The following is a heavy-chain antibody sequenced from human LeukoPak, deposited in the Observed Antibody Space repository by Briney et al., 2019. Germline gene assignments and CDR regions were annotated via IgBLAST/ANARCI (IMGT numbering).Heavy chain of an antibody. CDR1: GYTFTSYG. V-gene: IGHV1-18*01. CDR3: ARVFPGPTHYYYYGMDV. J-gene: IGHJ6*02. CDR2: ISSYNGNT. D-gene: IGHD7-27*01. Sequence: ASVKVSCKASGYTFTSYGISWVRQAPGQGLEGMGWISSYNGNTNYAQKFQGRVTMTRDTSISTAYMELSRLRSDDTAVYYCARVFPGPTHYYYYGMDVWGQGTTVTVSS.